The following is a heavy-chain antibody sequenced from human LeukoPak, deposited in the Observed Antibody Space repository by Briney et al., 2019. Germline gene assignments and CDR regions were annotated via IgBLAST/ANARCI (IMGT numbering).Heavy chain of an antibody. CDR3: ARDKGTSYLSSFDY. Sequence: QSGGSLRLSCAASGFTVSSNYMSWVRQAPGKGLEWVSVIYSGGSTYYADSVKGRFTISRDNSKNTLYLQMNSLRAEDTAVYYCARDKGTSYLSSFDYWGQGTLVTVSS. V-gene: IGHV3-66*01. CDR2: IYSGGST. CDR1: GFTVSSNY. D-gene: IGHD6-6*01. J-gene: IGHJ4*02.